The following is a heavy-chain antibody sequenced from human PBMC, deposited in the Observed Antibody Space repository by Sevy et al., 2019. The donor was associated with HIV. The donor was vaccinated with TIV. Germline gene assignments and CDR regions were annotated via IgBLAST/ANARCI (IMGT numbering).Heavy chain of an antibody. V-gene: IGHV3-23*01. CDR1: AFTFSKYS. D-gene: IGHD2-8*01. J-gene: IGHJ4*02. CDR3: AREGCTKPHDY. Sequence: GGSLRLSCAASAFTFSKYSRSWVRQPPGKGLEWVSTLSFGCGEINHADSVKGRFTISRDNSKNSLYLQMNNLRAEDTAVYYCAREGCTKPHDYWGQGTLVTVSS. CDR2: LSFGCGEI.